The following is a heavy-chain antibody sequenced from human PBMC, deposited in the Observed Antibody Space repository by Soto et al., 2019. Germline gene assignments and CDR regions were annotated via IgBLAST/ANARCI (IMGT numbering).Heavy chain of an antibody. CDR1: GFSFSDYW. CDR3: VRERRVGNARGGL. J-gene: IGHJ4*02. CDR2: IKKDESEK. V-gene: IGHV3-7*05. D-gene: IGHD1-1*01. Sequence: EVQLVESGGGLVQPGESLRLSCVGSGFSFSDYWMSWVRQAPGKGLEWVANIKKDESEKYYVDSVQGRFTVSRDNANNLLYLQMNSLRADDAAVYFCVRERRVGNARGGLWGQGTLVIVPS.